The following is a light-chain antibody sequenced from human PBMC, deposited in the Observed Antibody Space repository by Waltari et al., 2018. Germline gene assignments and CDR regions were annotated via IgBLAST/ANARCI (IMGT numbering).Light chain of an antibody. CDR1: SSDIGSYDL. CDR3: CSYAHRL. CDR2: EVI. V-gene: IGLV2-23*02. Sequence: QSALTQPASVSGSPGQSITISCTGTSSDIGSYDLVSWYQQHPGKAPTLILYEVIERTARVSDHFYGSKYGNTACRTTYGLQAKDEADYCSCSYAHRLFGGGAKLTVL. J-gene: IGLJ3*02.